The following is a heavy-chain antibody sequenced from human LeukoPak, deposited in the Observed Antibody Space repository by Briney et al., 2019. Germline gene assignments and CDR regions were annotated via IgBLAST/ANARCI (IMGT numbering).Heavy chain of an antibody. CDR3: ARERGDSYAPHAFDI. D-gene: IGHD5-18*01. V-gene: IGHV3-53*01. J-gene: IGHJ3*02. CDR1: GFTVSSNY. CDR2: IYSGGST. Sequence: GGSLRLSCAASGFTVSSNYMSWVRQAPGKGLEWVSVIYSGGSTYYADSVTGRFTISRDNSKNTLYLQMNSLRAEDTAVYYCARERGDSYAPHAFDIWGQGTMVTVSS.